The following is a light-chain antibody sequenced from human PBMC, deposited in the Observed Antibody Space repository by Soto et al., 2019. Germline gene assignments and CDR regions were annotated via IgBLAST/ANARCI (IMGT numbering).Light chain of an antibody. CDR1: QSVLFSSNTKNY. CDR2: WAS. Sequence: DIVMTQSPDSLAVSLGERATINCKSSQSVLFSSNTKNYLAWYQQKPGQPPKLLIYWASTRESGVPDRFSGSGSGTDFTLSISSLQAEDVAFYYCQQYYSSPVTFGQGTRVEIK. J-gene: IGKJ1*01. CDR3: QQYYSSPVT. V-gene: IGKV4-1*01.